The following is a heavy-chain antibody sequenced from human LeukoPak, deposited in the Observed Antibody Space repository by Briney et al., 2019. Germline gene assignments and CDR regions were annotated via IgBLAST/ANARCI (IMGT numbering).Heavy chain of an antibody. CDR2: INTDGSST. V-gene: IGHV3-74*01. J-gene: IGHJ4*02. CDR3: ARDLWSSYYQPYYFDY. Sequence: GGSLRLSCAASGFTFSNYWMHWVRQAPGKGLVWVSRINTDGSSTNYADSVKGRFTISRDNAKNTLYLQMNSLRAEDTAVYYCARDLWSSYYQPYYFDYWGQGTLVTVSS. D-gene: IGHD3-3*01. CDR1: GFTFSNYW.